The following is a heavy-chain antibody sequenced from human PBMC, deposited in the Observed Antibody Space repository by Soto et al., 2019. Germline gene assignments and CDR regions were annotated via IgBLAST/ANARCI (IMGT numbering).Heavy chain of an antibody. CDR3: AKASHGDYFDY. CDR2: ISWNSGTI. D-gene: IGHD4-17*01. Sequence: EVQLVESGGGLVQPGRSLSLSCATSGFTFDDYAMHWVRQAPGKGLEWVSGISWNSGTIAYADSVKGRFTISRDNAKNSLYLQMNSLRAEDTALYYCAKASHGDYFDYWGQGTLVTVSS. V-gene: IGHV3-9*01. J-gene: IGHJ4*02. CDR1: GFTFDDYA.